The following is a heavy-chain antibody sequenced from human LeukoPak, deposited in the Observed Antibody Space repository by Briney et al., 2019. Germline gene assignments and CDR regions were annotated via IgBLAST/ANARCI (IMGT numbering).Heavy chain of an antibody. CDR1: GFTFRSSW. CDR2: IKQEGTEK. J-gene: IGHJ4*02. V-gene: IGHV3-7*01. D-gene: IGHD3-10*01. CDR3: ARDGGGPLD. Sequence: GGSLRLSCVASGFTFRSSWMSWVRQAPGKGLEWVANIKQEGTEKNYVDSVKGRFTISRGNAKNSLYLQMNSLRAEDTAVYYCARDGGGPLDWGQGTLVTVSS.